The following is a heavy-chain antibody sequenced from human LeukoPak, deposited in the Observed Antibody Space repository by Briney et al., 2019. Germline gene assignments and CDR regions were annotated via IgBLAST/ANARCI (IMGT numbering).Heavy chain of an antibody. D-gene: IGHD1-26*01. CDR3: AGVTWEIPPYALDI. J-gene: IGHJ3*02. V-gene: IGHV4-61*02. Sequence: PSETLSLTCTVSGDSISSGSYYWSWIRQPAGKGLEWIGRIYTSGSTNYNPSLKSRVTMSVDTSKNQFSLRLSSVTAADTAVYYCAGVTWEIPPYALDIWGQGTVVTVSS. CDR1: GDSISSGSYY. CDR2: IYTSGST.